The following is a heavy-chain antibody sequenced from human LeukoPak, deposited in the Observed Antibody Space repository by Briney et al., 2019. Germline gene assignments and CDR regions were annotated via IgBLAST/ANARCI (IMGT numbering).Heavy chain of an antibody. D-gene: IGHD6-13*01. J-gene: IGHJ4*02. V-gene: IGHV3-74*01. CDR3: VGAAADTTPRP. Sequence: GMSLRLSCAAAGLTFGNYGMNWVRQAPGKGLVWVSRVSNDGSSAAYADSVRGRFTISRDNAKNTLYLQMNSLRAEDTAVYYCVGAAADTTPRPWGQGTLVTVSS. CDR1: GLTFGNYG. CDR2: VSNDGSSA.